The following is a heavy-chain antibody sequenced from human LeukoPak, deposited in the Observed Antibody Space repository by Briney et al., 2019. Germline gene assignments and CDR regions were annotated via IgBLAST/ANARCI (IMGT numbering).Heavy chain of an antibody. CDR3: ARGTDLRIAAAGT. CDR1: GGSFSGYY. J-gene: IGHJ5*02. Sequence: SETLSLTCAVYGGSFSGYYWSWIRQPPGKGLEWIGEINHSGSTNYNPSLKSRVTISVDTSKNQFSLKLSSVTAADTAVYYCARGTDLRIAAAGTSGQGTLVTVSS. V-gene: IGHV4-34*01. D-gene: IGHD6-13*01. CDR2: INHSGST.